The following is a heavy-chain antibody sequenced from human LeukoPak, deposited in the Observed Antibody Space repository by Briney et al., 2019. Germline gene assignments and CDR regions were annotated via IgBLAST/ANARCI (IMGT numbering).Heavy chain of an antibody. CDR2: ISGSGGST. J-gene: IGHJ4*02. Sequence: QPGGSLRLSCAASGFTFSSYAMSWVRQAPGKGLEWVSAISGSGGSTYYADSVKGRFTISRDNSKNTLYLQMNSLRAEDTAVYYCARIAFTDCSTTSCYPYYFDYWGQGTLVTVSS. V-gene: IGHV3-23*01. CDR1: GFTFSSYA. D-gene: IGHD2-2*01. CDR3: ARIAFTDCSTTSCYPYYFDY.